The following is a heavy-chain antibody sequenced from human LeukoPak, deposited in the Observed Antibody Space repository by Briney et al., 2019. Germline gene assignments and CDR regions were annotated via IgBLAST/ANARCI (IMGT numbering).Heavy chain of an antibody. J-gene: IGHJ4*02. Sequence: GGSLRLSCAASGFTFSSYWMSWVRQAPGKGLKWVSYISSSGSTIYYADSVKGRFTISRDNAKNSLYLQMNSLRAEDTAVYYCARARVLVVVIDYFDYWGQGTLVTVSS. CDR2: ISSSGSTI. CDR1: GFTFSSYW. V-gene: IGHV3-48*04. CDR3: ARARVLVVVIDYFDY. D-gene: IGHD3-22*01.